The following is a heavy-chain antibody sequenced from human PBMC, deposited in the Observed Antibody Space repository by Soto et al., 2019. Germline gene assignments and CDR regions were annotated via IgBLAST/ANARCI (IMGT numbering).Heavy chain of an antibody. CDR1: GDYIHVGGYY. Sequence: LSLTCSVSGDYIHVGGYYWTWIRQRPGKGLEWMGYIYYTGKTYYNPSLESRPTMSVDRSKNQFSLRLTSVTAADTAVYFCGRDLTSNANCIDPWGQGTLVTVSS. CDR3: GRDLTSNANCIDP. CDR2: IYYTGKT. V-gene: IGHV4-30-4*01. D-gene: IGHD2-2*01. J-gene: IGHJ5*02.